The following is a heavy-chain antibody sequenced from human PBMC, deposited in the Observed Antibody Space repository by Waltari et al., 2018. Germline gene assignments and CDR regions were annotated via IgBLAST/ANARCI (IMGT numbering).Heavy chain of an antibody. CDR3: ARDAGGRGVTGF. Sequence: QVQLVQPGAEVKRPGASVKVSCRASGYTFTNYGFTWVRQAPGQGLEWLGWISAHNGQTNYAQKFQGRVTMTTDTSTNTAYMELGSLRSDDTAVYYCARDAGGRGVTGFWGQGTLVTVSS. V-gene: IGHV1-18*01. CDR2: ISAHNGQT. D-gene: IGHD2-21*02. J-gene: IGHJ4*02. CDR1: GYTFTNYG.